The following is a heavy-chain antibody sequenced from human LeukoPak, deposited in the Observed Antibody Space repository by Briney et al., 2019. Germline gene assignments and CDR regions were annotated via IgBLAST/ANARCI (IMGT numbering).Heavy chain of an antibody. Sequence: RSGGSLRLSCAASGFTFDDYAMHWVRQAPGKGLEWVSGINWNGGSTGYADSVKGRFTISRDNAKNSLYLQMNSLRAEDTALYYCARVSGYSLRDYWGQGTLVTVSS. V-gene: IGHV3-20*04. CDR1: GFTFDDYA. D-gene: IGHD5-18*01. CDR3: ARVSGYSLRDY. CDR2: INWNGGST. J-gene: IGHJ4*02.